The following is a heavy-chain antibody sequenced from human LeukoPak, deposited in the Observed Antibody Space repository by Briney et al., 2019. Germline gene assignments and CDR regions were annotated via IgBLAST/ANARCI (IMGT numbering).Heavy chain of an antibody. V-gene: IGHV3-48*03. D-gene: IGHD5-24*01. Sequence: GGSLRLSCAASGFTFSSYEMTWVRQAPGKGLEWVSNICSSDTTIHYADSVKGRFTISRDNARNSLYLQMNSLTAEDTAVYYCARSRRDNYYYYYGMDVWGQRTTVTDSS. CDR2: ICSSDTTI. CDR1: GFTFSSYE. CDR3: ARSRRDNYYYYYGMDV. J-gene: IGHJ6*02.